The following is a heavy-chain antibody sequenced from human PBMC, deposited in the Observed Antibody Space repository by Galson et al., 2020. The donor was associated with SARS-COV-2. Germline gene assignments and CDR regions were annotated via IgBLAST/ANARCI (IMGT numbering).Heavy chain of an antibody. D-gene: IGHD3-22*01. CDR3: ARVYYDSSGYYGAEYFQH. V-gene: IGHV3-21*01. CDR2: ISSSSYI. CDR1: GFTFSSYS. Sequence: GESLKISCAASGFTFSSYSMNWVRQAPGKGLEWVSSISSSSYIYYADSVKGRFTISRDNAKNSLYLQMNSLRAEDTAVYYCARVYYDSSGYYGAEYFQHWGQGTLVTVSS. J-gene: IGHJ1*01.